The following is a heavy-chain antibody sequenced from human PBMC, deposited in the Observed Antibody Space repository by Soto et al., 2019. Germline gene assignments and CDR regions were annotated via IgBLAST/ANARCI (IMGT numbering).Heavy chain of an antibody. J-gene: IGHJ4*02. D-gene: IGHD2-2*01. Sequence: SETLSLTCAVSGGSISSGGYSWSWIRQPPGKGLEWIGYIYHSGSTYYNPSLKSRVTISVDRSKNQFSLELSSVTAADTAVYYCARLILGDIVVVPAAPRWAFDYWGQGTLVTVSS. CDR1: GGSISSGGYS. CDR2: IYHSGST. V-gene: IGHV4-30-2*01. CDR3: ARLILGDIVVVPAAPRWAFDY.